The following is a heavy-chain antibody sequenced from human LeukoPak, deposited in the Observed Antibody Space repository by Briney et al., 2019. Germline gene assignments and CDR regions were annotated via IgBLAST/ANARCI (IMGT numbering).Heavy chain of an antibody. V-gene: IGHV3-49*04. J-gene: IGHJ4*02. CDR2: IRSKAYGGTT. CDR1: GFTFGDYA. CDR3: TRDQIPDFDY. Sequence: GGSLRLSCTASGFTFGDYAMSWVRQAPGKGLEWVGFIRSKAYGGTTEYAASVKGRFTISRDDSKSIAYLQMNSLKTEDTAVYYCTRDQIPDFDYWGQGILVTVSS.